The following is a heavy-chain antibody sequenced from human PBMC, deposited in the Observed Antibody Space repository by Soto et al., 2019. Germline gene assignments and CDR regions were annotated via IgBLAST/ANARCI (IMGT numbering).Heavy chain of an antibody. Sequence: SETLSLTCTVSGGSISSGGYYWSWIRQHPGKGLEWIGYIYYSGSTYYNPSLKSRVTISVDTSKNQFSLKLSSVTAADTAVYYCARVYCSGGSCYRSYNWFDPWGQGTLVTVSS. V-gene: IGHV4-31*03. CDR3: ARVYCSGGSCYRSYNWFDP. D-gene: IGHD2-15*01. J-gene: IGHJ5*02. CDR2: IYYSGST. CDR1: GGSISSGGYY.